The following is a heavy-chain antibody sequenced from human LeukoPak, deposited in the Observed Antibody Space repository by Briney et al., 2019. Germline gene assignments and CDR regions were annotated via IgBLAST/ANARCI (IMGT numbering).Heavy chain of an antibody. J-gene: IGHJ4*02. Sequence: GGSLRLSCAASGFTFDDYAMHWVRQAPGKGLEWVPLISGDGGSTYYADSVKGRFTISRDNSKNSLYLQMNCLRTGDTALYYCAKDSGSIVGATGYFDYWGQGTLVTVSS. D-gene: IGHD1-26*01. CDR2: ISGDGGST. CDR1: GFTFDDYA. CDR3: AKDSGSIVGATGYFDY. V-gene: IGHV3-43*02.